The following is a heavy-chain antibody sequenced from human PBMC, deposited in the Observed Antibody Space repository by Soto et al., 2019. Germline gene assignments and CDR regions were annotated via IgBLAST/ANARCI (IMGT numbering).Heavy chain of an antibody. CDR2: ISGSGAST. Sequence: GGSLRLSCAASGFTFSSYAMSWVRQAPGKGLEWVSAISGSGASTYYADSVKGRFTISRDNSKNTLYLQMNSLRAEDTAVYYCAKDLMVGLTGTHDYWGQGTLVTVSS. CDR3: AKDLMVGLTGTHDY. V-gene: IGHV3-23*01. CDR1: GFTFSSYA. J-gene: IGHJ4*02. D-gene: IGHD7-27*01.